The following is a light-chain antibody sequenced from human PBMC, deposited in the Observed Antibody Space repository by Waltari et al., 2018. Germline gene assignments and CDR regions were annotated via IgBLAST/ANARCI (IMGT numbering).Light chain of an antibody. V-gene: IGLV4-69*01. J-gene: IGLJ3*02. CDR1: SGYRSTV. CDR2: VNSDGSH. Sequence: LVLTQSPSASASLGASVKLTCTLRSGYRSTVLPWLQQQPGKGPRYLMKVNSDGSHRKGDDIPDRFSASNSGTEYYLTISSLQSEDEADYYCQTGGHGTWVFGGGTKLTVL. CDR3: QTGGHGTWV.